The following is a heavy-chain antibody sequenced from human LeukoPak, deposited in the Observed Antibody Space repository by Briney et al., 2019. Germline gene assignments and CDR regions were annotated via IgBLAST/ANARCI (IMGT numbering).Heavy chain of an antibody. CDR2: IYYSGST. CDR3: ARSPPYCSSPGCYIGWFDP. J-gene: IGHJ5*02. V-gene: IGHV4-59*01. Sequence: SETLSLTCTVSGGSLSGYYGSWIRQPPGKGLEWIGFIYYSGSTNYNPSLKSRVTISVDTSKNQFSLKLSSVTAADTAVYYWARSPPYCSSPGCYIGWFDPWGQGTLVTVSS. D-gene: IGHD2-2*02. CDR1: GGSLSGYY.